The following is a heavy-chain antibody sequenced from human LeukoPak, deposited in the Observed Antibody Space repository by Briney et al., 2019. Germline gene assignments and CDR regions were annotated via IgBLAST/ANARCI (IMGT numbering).Heavy chain of an antibody. V-gene: IGHV4-59*01. CDR3: ARYREYGTFDY. J-gene: IGHJ4*02. D-gene: IGHD3-10*01. CDR1: GGSISSYY. Sequence: SETLSLTCTVSGGSISSYYWSWIRQPPGKGLEWIGYIYYSGSTNYNPSLKSRVTISVDTSKNQFSLKLSSVTAADTAVYYCARYREYGTFDYWGQGTLVTVSS. CDR2: IYYSGST.